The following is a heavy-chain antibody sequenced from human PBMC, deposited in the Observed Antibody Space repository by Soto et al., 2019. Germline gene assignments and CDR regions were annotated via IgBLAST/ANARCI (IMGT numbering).Heavy chain of an antibody. V-gene: IGHV1-46*01. D-gene: IGHD2-15*01. CDR2: IDPSGGVT. Sequence: ASVKVPCKTPVYPFTKFHVDWVRQAPGQNIVWMGMIDPSGGVTRDDQRFQGRISMTSDTSTSSVYMELRGLTSEDTAVYYCARDVIGHGKYETIGYYFDRWEPGTLITVSS. CDR3: ARDVIGHGKYETIGYYFDR. CDR1: VYPFTKFH. J-gene: IGHJ4*02.